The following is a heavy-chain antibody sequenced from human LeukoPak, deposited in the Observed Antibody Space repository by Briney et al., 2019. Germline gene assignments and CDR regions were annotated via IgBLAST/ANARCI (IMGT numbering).Heavy chain of an antibody. CDR3: ARYSRNDDYILDY. D-gene: IGHD4-17*01. J-gene: IGHJ4*02. CDR1: GASINNKY. CDR2: IYYSGSN. V-gene: IGHV4-59*01. Sequence: SETLSLTCTVSGASINNKYWSWIRQPPGKGLEWIGYIYYSGSNNYNPSLKSRVTMSVDTSMNQFSLKVSSLTAADTAVYYCARYSRNDDYILDYWGQGILVTVSS.